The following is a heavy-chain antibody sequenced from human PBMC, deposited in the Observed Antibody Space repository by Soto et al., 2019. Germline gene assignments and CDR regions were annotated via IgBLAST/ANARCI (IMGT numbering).Heavy chain of an antibody. Sequence: PSETLSLTCTVSGGSVSSGSYYWSWIRQPPGKGLEWIGYIYYSGSTNYNPSLKSRVTISVDTSKNQFSLKLSSVTAAATAVYYCARDAHITVTTDYYYGMDVWGQGTTVTVSS. CDR2: IYYSGST. V-gene: IGHV4-61*01. CDR3: ARDAHITVTTDYYYGMDV. CDR1: GGSVSSGSYY. J-gene: IGHJ6*02. D-gene: IGHD4-4*01.